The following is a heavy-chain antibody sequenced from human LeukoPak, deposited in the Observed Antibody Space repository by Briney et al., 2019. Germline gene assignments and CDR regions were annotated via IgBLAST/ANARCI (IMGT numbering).Heavy chain of an antibody. CDR1: GGSISSSSYY. D-gene: IGHD3-22*01. V-gene: IGHV4-39*07. J-gene: IGHJ3*02. CDR3: ACLTTADAFDI. Sequence: PSETLSLTCTVSGGSISSSSYYWGWIRQPPGKGLEWIGSIYHSGSTYYNPSLKSRVTIAVETSKNQFSLKLSSVTAADKAVYYCACLTTADAFDIWGQGTMVTVSS. CDR2: IYHSGST.